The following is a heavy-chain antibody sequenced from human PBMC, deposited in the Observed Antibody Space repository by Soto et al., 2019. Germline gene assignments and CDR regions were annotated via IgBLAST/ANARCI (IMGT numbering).Heavy chain of an antibody. J-gene: IGHJ4*02. CDR2: ISGSGGST. D-gene: IGHD2-2*01. CDR3: AKFTWDIVVVPGGVYFDY. Sequence: GSLRLSCAASGFTFSSYAMSWVRQAPGKGLEWVSAISGSGGSTYYADSVKGRFTISRDNSKNTLYLQMNSLRAEDTAVYYCAKFTWDIVVVPGGVYFDYWGQGTLVTVSS. V-gene: IGHV3-23*01. CDR1: GFTFSSYA.